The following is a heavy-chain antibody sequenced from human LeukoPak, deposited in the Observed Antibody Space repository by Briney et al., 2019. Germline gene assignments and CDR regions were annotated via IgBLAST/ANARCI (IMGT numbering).Heavy chain of an antibody. CDR3: ARHPQGLRYFDN. J-gene: IGHJ4*02. CDR1: GDSINNYD. CDR2: IYYSGRDT. V-gene: IGHV4-59*08. Sequence: SETLSLTCSVSGDSINNYDWSWIRQPPGKGLEWIAYIYYSGRDTNYSPSLKSRLTISVDTSKQQFSLSLRSVTAADTAVYYCARHPQGLRYFDNWGQGTLVIVSS.